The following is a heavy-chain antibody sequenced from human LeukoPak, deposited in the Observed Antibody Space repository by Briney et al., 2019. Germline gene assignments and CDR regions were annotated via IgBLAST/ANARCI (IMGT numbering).Heavy chain of an antibody. V-gene: IGHV3-11*03. D-gene: IGHD3-9*01. Sequence: PGGSLRLSCAASGFTFSDYYMSWIRQAPGKGLEWVSYISSSNSYTNYADSVKGRFTISRDNAKNSLYLQMNSLRAEDTAVYYCARFSSGESVDWKTIIDYWGQGTLVTVSS. CDR1: GFTFSDYY. CDR2: ISSSNSYT. CDR3: ARFSSGESVDWKTIIDY. J-gene: IGHJ4*02.